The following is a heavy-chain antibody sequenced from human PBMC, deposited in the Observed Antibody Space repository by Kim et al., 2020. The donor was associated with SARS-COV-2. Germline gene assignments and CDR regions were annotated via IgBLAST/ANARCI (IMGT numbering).Heavy chain of an antibody. J-gene: IGHJ4*02. CDR3: ARASTRSYSSGYYWIY. V-gene: IGHV3-21*01. CDR2: ISSSSSYI. D-gene: IGHD3-22*01. Sequence: GGSLRLSCAASGFTFSSYSMNWVRQAPGKGLEWVSSISSSSSYIYYADSVKGRFTISRDNAKNSLYLQMNSLRAEDTAVYYCARASTRSYSSGYYWIYWGQGTLVTVSS. CDR1: GFTFSSYS.